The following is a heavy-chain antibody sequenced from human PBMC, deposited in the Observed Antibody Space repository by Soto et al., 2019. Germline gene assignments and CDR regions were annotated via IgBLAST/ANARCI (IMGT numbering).Heavy chain of an antibody. Sequence: QVQLVQSGAEVKKPGASVKVSCKASGYTFTGYYMHWVRQAPGQGLEWMGWINPNSGGTNYAQKFQGWVTMTRDTSISTAYMGLSRLRCEDTAGYYCASSGGYCYGWGGYGGGGYYYYYGMDVWGQGTTVTVSS. D-gene: IGHD3-10*01. CDR1: GYTFTGYY. CDR3: ASSGGYCYGWGGYGGGGYYYYYGMDV. V-gene: IGHV1-2*04. J-gene: IGHJ6*02. CDR2: INPNSGGT.